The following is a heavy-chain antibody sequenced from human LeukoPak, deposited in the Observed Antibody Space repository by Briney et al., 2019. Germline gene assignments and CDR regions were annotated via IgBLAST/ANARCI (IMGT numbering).Heavy chain of an antibody. Sequence: ASVKVSCKASGYTFTGYYMHWVRQAPGQGLEWMGIINPSGGSTSYAQKFQGRVTMTRDTSTSTVYMELSSLRSEDTAVYYCARDDLGAAHIVVVRGALYDYWGQGTLVTVSS. V-gene: IGHV1-46*01. CDR3: ARDDLGAAHIVVVRGALYDY. D-gene: IGHD2-21*01. CDR1: GYTFTGYY. J-gene: IGHJ4*02. CDR2: INPSGGST.